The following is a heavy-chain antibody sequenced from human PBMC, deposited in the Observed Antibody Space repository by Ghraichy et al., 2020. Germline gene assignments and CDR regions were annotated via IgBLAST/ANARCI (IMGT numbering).Heavy chain of an antibody. D-gene: IGHD6-13*01. Sequence: SGPTLVKPTQTLTLTCTFSGFSLSTSGMGVGWIRQPPGKALEWLALIYWNDDKRYSPSLKSRLTVTKDTSKNQVVLTMTNMDPVDTATYYCAHATYTSSWYTSPDAFDIWGQGTMVTVSS. CDR3: AHATYTSSWYTSPDAFDI. V-gene: IGHV2-5*01. CDR1: GFSLSTSGMG. CDR2: IYWNDDK. J-gene: IGHJ3*02.